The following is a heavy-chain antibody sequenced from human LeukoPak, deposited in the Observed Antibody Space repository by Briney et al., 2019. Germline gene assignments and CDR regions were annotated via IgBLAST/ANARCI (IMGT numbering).Heavy chain of an antibody. CDR2: ISGSGGST. D-gene: IGHD1-1*01. Sequence: PGGSLRLSCAASGFTFSSYAMSWVRQAPGKGLEWVSAISGSGGSTHYADSVKGRFTISRDNSKKTLYLQMSSLRAEDSAIYYCAYKWSCDYWGQGTLVTVSS. CDR3: AYKWSCDY. J-gene: IGHJ4*02. CDR1: GFTFSSYA. V-gene: IGHV3-23*01.